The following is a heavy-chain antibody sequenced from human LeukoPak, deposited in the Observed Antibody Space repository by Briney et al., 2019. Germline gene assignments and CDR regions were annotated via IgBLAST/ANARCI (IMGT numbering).Heavy chain of an antibody. CDR2: IYPGDSDT. Sequence: GESLKISCKTSGYNFTTYWIVWVRQMPGKGLEWMGIIYPGDSDTRYSPSFQGQVTISADKSISTAYLQWSSLKAADTAMYYCARGDDSSGYLTSFDYWGQGTLVTVSS. CDR1: GYNFTTYW. V-gene: IGHV5-51*01. D-gene: IGHD3-22*01. J-gene: IGHJ4*02. CDR3: ARGDDSSGYLTSFDY.